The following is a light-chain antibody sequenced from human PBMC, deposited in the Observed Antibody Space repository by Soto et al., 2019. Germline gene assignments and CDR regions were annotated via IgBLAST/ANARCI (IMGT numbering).Light chain of an antibody. V-gene: IGKV1-5*03. CDR1: QSISSW. CDR3: QQYNSQWT. Sequence: DIKMTQSPSTLSASVGDRVTITCRASQSISSWLAWYQQKPGRAPKLLFYKASSLASGVPSRFSGSGSGTEFTLTISSLQPDDFATYYCQQYNSQWTFGQGTKVDI. CDR2: KAS. J-gene: IGKJ1*01.